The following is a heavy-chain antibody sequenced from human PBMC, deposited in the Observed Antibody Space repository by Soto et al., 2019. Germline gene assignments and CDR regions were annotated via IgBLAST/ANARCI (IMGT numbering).Heavy chain of an antibody. CDR3: ARLTMVRGVIARFDY. D-gene: IGHD3-10*01. Sequence: SETLSLSCTVSGGSISSSSYYWGWIRQPPGRGLEWIGSIYYSGSTYYNPSLKSRVTISVDTSKNQFSLKLSSVTAADTAVYYSARLTMVRGVIARFDYWGQGTLVTVSS. CDR1: GGSISSSSYY. J-gene: IGHJ4*02. CDR2: IYYSGST. V-gene: IGHV4-39*01.